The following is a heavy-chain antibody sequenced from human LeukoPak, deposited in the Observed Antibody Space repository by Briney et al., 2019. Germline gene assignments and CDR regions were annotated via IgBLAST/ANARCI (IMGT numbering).Heavy chain of an antibody. CDR2: IYWNDDK. J-gene: IGHJ4*02. D-gene: IGHD1-26*01. CDR3: AHTGTGTYYWGGTLDY. CDR1: GFSLSTSGVG. V-gene: IGHV2-5*01. Sequence: SGPTLVKPTQTLTPTCTFSGFSLSTSGVGVGWIRQPPGKALEWLALIYWNDDKRHSPSLKSRLTITKDTPKNQVVLTMTNMDPVDTATYYCAHTGTGTYYWGGTLDYWGQGTLVTVSS.